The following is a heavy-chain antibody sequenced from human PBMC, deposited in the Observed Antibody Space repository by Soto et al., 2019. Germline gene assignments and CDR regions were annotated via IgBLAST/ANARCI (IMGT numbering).Heavy chain of an antibody. CDR2: LYYSGST. V-gene: IGHV4-31*03. Sequence: QVQLQESGPGLVKPSQTLSLTCTVSGGSISSGGYYWSWIRQHPGKGLEWIGYLYYSGSTYYNPALKSRVTIAVDTSKNQFSLKLSSVTAADTAVYYCARGVEWFGELDAFEIWGQGTMVTVSS. CDR3: ARGVEWFGELDAFEI. D-gene: IGHD3-10*01. J-gene: IGHJ3*02. CDR1: GGSISSGGYY.